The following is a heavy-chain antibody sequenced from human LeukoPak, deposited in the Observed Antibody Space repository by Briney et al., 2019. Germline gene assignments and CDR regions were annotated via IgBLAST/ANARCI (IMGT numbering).Heavy chain of an antibody. CDR2: IWYDGSNK. V-gene: IGHV3-33*06. CDR3: VKDRPYDSSGYLHDAFDI. Sequence: PGGSLRLSCAASGFTFSSYGMHWVRQAPGKGLEWVAVIWYDGSNKYYADSVKGRFTISRDNSKNTLYLQMNSLRAEDTAVHYCVKDRPYDSSGYLHDAFDIWGQGTMVTVSS. D-gene: IGHD3-22*01. J-gene: IGHJ3*02. CDR1: GFTFSSYG.